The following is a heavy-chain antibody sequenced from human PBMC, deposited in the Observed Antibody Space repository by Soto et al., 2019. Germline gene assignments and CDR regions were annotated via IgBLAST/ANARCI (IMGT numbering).Heavy chain of an antibody. V-gene: IGHV4-59*01. CDR2: IYNGGST. J-gene: IGHJ6*02. CDR1: GGCIGSFY. CDR3: AREGLTGTIGLYYYYAMDV. Sequence: SETVSLTCKVSGGCIGSFYWSWIRQSPGKVLEWIGYIYNGGSTTYNPSLKSRLSTSVDTSKNQFSLKLSSVTAADTAVYYCAREGLTGTIGLYYYYAMDVWGQGTTVTVS. D-gene: IGHD1-7*01.